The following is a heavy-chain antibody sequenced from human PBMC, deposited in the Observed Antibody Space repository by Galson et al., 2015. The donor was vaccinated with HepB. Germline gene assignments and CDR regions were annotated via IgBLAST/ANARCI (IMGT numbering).Heavy chain of an antibody. D-gene: IGHD4-23*01. CDR2: ISYDGSNK. Sequence: SLRLSCAASGFTFSSYAMHWVRQAPGKGLEWVAVISYDGSNKYYADSVKGRFTISRDNSKNTLYLQMNSLRAEDTAVYYCARDPMTTVVTGPGYWGQGTLVTVSP. CDR3: ARDPMTTVVTGPGY. CDR1: GFTFSSYA. J-gene: IGHJ4*02. V-gene: IGHV3-30*04.